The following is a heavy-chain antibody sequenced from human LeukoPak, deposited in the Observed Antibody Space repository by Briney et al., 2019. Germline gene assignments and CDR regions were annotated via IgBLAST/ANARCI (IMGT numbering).Heavy chain of an antibody. CDR1: GGSISSYY. Sequence: PSETLSLTCTVSGGSISSYYWSWLRQPPGKGLEWIGYIYYSGSTNYNPSLKSRVTISVDTSKNQFSLKLSSVTAADTAVYYCARVDSGYDQTLFDYWGQGTLVTVFS. J-gene: IGHJ4*02. D-gene: IGHD5-12*01. CDR2: IYYSGST. V-gene: IGHV4-59*01. CDR3: ARVDSGYDQTLFDY.